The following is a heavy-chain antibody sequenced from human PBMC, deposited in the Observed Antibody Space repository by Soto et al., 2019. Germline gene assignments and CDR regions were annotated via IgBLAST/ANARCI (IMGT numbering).Heavy chain of an antibody. CDR2: INHGGST. J-gene: IGHJ5*02. V-gene: IGHV4-34*01. Sequence: QVHLQQWGAGLLKPSETLSLTCAVYGESFIGYYWTWIRQSPGKGLEWIGEINHGGSTNYNPSLXXXXTXSIDTSKNQFSLKLTSVTAADTSVYYCARTDIVTTNWFDPWGQGTLVTVSS. CDR3: ARTDIVTTNWFDP. CDR1: GESFIGYY. D-gene: IGHD5-12*01.